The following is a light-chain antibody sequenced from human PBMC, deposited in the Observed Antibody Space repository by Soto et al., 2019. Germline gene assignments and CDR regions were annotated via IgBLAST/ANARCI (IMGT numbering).Light chain of an antibody. CDR3: QQYTNTNNPWM. V-gene: IGKV1-5*01. J-gene: IGKJ2*01. CDR2: DAS. CDR1: QTISTW. Sequence: DIQVTQSPPTPSASVGDRVTITGRASQTISTWMAWYQQKPGKAPKLRVYDASTLQSGFASRFSGSGSGTEFTLIISGLQPDDSATYYCQQYTNTNNPWMLGQGT.